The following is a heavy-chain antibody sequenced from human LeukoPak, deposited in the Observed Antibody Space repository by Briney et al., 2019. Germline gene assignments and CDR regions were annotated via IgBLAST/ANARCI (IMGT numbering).Heavy chain of an antibody. J-gene: IGHJ6*02. CDR1: GFTFRSYW. Sequence: GGSLRLSRPASGFTFRSYWMHWVRQAPGKGLAWVSRINSDGSSTSYADSVKGRFTISRDNAKNTLYLQMNSLRAEDTAVYYCASMVERYYYYGMDVWGQGTTVTVSS. CDR3: ASMVERYYYYGMDV. V-gene: IGHV3-74*01. CDR2: INSDGSST. D-gene: IGHD1-1*01.